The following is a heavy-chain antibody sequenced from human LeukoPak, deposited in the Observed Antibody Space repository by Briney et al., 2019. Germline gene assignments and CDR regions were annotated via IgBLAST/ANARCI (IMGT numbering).Heavy chain of an antibody. D-gene: IGHD6-19*01. V-gene: IGHV3-9*01. CDR3: AKTSRAVLSRNWYFDL. Sequence: GGSLRLSCAASGFTFDDYAMHWVRQAPGKGLEWVSGISWNSGSIGYADSVKGRFTISRDNAKNSLYLQMNSLRAEDTALYYCAKTSRAVLSRNWYFDLWGRDTLVTVSS. CDR2: ISWNSGSI. J-gene: IGHJ2*01. CDR1: GFTFDDYA.